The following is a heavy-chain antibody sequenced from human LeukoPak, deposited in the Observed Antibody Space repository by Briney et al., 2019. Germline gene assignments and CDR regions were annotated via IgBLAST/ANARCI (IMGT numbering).Heavy chain of an antibody. D-gene: IGHD6-19*01. CDR1: GFTFSSYW. J-gene: IGHJ6*03. CDR2: INTDGSST. Sequence: HAGGSLRLSCAASGFTFSSYWMHWVRQAPGKGLVWVSRINTDGSSTSYADSVKGRFTISRDNAKNTLYLQMNSLRAEDTAVYYCARSYSSGYYYYYYMDVWGKGTTVTVSS. CDR3: ARSYSSGYYYYYYMDV. V-gene: IGHV3-74*01.